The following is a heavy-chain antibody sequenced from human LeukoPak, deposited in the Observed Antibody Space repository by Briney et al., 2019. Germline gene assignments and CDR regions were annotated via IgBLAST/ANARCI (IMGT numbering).Heavy chain of an antibody. D-gene: IGHD1-1*01. V-gene: IGHV3-21*01. Sequence: GGSLRLSCAASGFTFSSYTMHWIRQAPGKGLEWVSSISGSSSYIFYADSVKGRFTVSRDNAKDSLYLQMNSLRAEDTAVCYCARALTTLTYEGYWGQGTLVTVSS. CDR1: GFTFSSYT. CDR3: ARALTTLTYEGY. CDR2: ISGSSSYI. J-gene: IGHJ4*02.